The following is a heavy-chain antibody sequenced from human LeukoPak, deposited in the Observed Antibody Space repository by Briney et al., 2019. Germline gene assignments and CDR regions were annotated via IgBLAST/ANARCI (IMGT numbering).Heavy chain of an antibody. D-gene: IGHD6-13*01. CDR3: ARVSSSWPGPGYYCYYGMDV. CDR1: GGSISSYY. V-gene: IGHV4-59*01. Sequence: PSETLSLTCTVSGGSISSYYWSWIRQPPGKGLEWIGYIYYSGSTNYNPSLKSRVTISVDTSKNQFSLKLSSVTAADTAVYYCARVSSSWPGPGYYCYYGMDVWGQGTTVTVSS. J-gene: IGHJ6*02. CDR2: IYYSGST.